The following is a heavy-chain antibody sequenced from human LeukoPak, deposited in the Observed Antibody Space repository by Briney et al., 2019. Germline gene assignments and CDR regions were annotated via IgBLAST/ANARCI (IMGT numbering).Heavy chain of an antibody. CDR2: IYSSGST. CDR1: GGSISSYC. V-gene: IGHV4-4*07. CDR3: ARENKEPGATLFDY. Sequence: SETLSLTCTVSGGSISSYCWSWIRQPAGKGLEWIGHIYSSGSTNYNPSLKGRVTMSVDTSKNHFSLKVSSVTAADTAVYYCARENKEPGATLFDYWGQGTLVTVSS. J-gene: IGHJ4*02. D-gene: IGHD1-26*01.